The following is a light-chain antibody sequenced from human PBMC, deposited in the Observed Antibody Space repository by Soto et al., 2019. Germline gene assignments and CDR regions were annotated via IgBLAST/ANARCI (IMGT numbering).Light chain of an antibody. CDR3: HQYGHSPQT. J-gene: IGKJ2*01. Sequence: EVVLAQSPGTLSLSPGERATLSCRASQTLISSDLAWYQQKPGQAPRLLIYGASSRATGIPERFSGSGSGTDFSLTISRLGPEDFAVYYCHQYGHSPQTFGQGTKLEIK. CDR1: QTLISSD. V-gene: IGKV3-20*01. CDR2: GAS.